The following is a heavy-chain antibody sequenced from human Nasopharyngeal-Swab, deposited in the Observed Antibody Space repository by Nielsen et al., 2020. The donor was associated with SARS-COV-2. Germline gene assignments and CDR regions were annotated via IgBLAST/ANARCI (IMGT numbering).Heavy chain of an antibody. CDR1: GGSFSSGSYY. CDR3: ASDPRVTTVTIWGGYYYGMDV. CDR2: IYYSGST. V-gene: IGHV4-61*01. J-gene: IGHJ6*02. D-gene: IGHD4-17*01. Sequence: SETLSLTCTVSGGSFSSGSYYWIWIRQPPGKGLEWIGNIYYSGSTNYNPSLKSRVTISVDTSQNQFSLKLSSVTAADTAVYYCASDPRVTTVTIWGGYYYGMDVWGQGTTVTVSS.